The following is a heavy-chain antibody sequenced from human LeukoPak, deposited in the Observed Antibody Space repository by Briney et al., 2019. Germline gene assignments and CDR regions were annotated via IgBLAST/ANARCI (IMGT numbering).Heavy chain of an antibody. Sequence: PGGSLRLSCAASGFTFSSYAMSWVRQAPGKGLEWVANIKQDGSEKYYVDSVKGRFTISRDNAKNSLYLQMNSLRAEDTAVYYCARAYYYDSSGSLQRINYYYYYMDVWGKGTTVTVSS. CDR3: ARAYYYDSSGSLQRINYYYYYMDV. V-gene: IGHV3-7*01. J-gene: IGHJ6*03. CDR2: IKQDGSEK. D-gene: IGHD3-22*01. CDR1: GFTFSSYA.